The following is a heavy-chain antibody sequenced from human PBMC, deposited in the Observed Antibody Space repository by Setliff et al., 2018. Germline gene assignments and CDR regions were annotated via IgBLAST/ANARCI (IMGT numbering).Heavy chain of an antibody. CDR3: ARDRGYNFWSGYFVKYYFDY. D-gene: IGHD3-3*01. J-gene: IGHJ4*02. CDR2: ISAYNGNT. V-gene: IGHV1-18*01. Sequence: ASVKVSCKASGYTFTSYGISWVRQAPGQGLEWMGWISAYNGNTNYAQKLQGRVTMTTDTSTSTAYIELRSLRSDDTAVYYCARDRGYNFWSGYFVKYYFDYWGQGTLVTVSS. CDR1: GYTFTSYG.